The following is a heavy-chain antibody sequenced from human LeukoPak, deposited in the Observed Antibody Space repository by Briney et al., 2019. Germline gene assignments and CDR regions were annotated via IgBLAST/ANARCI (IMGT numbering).Heavy chain of an antibody. J-gene: IGHJ4*02. CDR2: ISSSSSYI. Sequence: GGSLRLSCAASGSTFSSYSMNWVRQAPGKGLEWVSSISSSSSYIYYADSVKGRFTISRDNAKNSLYLQMNSLRAEDTAVYYCATVAGPRLYFDYWGQGTLVTVSS. CDR3: ATVAGPRLYFDY. CDR1: GSTFSSYS. V-gene: IGHV3-21*01.